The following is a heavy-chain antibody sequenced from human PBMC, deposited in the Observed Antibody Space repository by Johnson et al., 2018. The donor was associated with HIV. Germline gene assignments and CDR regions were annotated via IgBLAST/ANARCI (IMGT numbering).Heavy chain of an antibody. J-gene: IGHJ3*02. D-gene: IGHD6-13*01. V-gene: IGHV3-66*02. Sequence: VRLVESGGGLVQSGGSLRLSCAASGFTVSSNYMSWVRQAPGKGLEWVSVIYSGGSTYYADSVKGRLPISRDNSKNTLYLQMNSLRAEDTAVYYCASSRRGQQLVPLAFDIWGQGTMVTVSS. CDR2: IYSGGST. CDR3: ASSRRGQQLVPLAFDI. CDR1: GFTVSSNY.